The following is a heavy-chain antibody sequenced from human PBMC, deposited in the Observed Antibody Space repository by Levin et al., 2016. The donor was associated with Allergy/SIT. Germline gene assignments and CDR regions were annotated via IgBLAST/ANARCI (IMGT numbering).Heavy chain of an antibody. Sequence: GESLKISCTASGFTFGDYAMSWFRQAPGKGLEWVGFIRSKLYSGTREYAASVKGRFTISRDDSKSIAYLQMNSLKAEDTGVYYCTRGLSGWQYHYHMDVWGKGTTVTVSS. D-gene: IGHD6-19*01. J-gene: IGHJ6*03. CDR3: TRGLSGWQYHYHMDV. CDR2: IRSKLYSGTR. V-gene: IGHV3-49*03. CDR1: GFTFGDYA.